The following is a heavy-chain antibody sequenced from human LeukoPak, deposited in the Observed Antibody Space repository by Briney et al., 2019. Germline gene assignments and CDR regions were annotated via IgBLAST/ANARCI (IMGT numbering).Heavy chain of an antibody. Sequence: SETLSLTCTVSGGSISSYYWSWIRQPAGKGLEWIGRIYTSGNTYYNASLKSQVSISIDTSKNQFSLKLTSVTAADTAVYYCARQTGSGLFILPGGQGTLVTVSS. D-gene: IGHD3/OR15-3a*01. V-gene: IGHV4-4*07. CDR3: ARQTGSGLFILP. CDR1: GGSISSYY. CDR2: IYTSGNT. J-gene: IGHJ4*02.